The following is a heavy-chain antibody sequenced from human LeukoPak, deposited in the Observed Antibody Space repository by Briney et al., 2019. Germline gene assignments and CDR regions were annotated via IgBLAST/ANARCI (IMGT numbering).Heavy chain of an antibody. J-gene: IGHJ3*02. CDR2: IYYSGST. D-gene: IGHD2-2*01. CDR3: AGSSTNFDAFDI. V-gene: IGHV4-30-4*01. CDR1: GGSISSGDYY. Sequence: SETLSLTCTVSGGSISSGDYYWSWIRQPPGKGLEWIGYIYYSGSTYYNPSLKSRVTISVDTSKNQFSLKLSSVTAADTAVYYCAGSSTNFDAFDIWGQGTMVTVSS.